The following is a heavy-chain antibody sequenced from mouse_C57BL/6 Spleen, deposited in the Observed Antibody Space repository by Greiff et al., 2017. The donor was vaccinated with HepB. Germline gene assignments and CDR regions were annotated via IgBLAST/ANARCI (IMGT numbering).Heavy chain of an antibody. V-gene: IGHV5-4*03. D-gene: IGHD2-4*01. CDR1: GFTFSSYA. Sequence: DVKLVESGGGLVKPGGSLKLSCAASGFTFSSYAMSWVRQTPEKRLEWVATISDGGSYTYYPDNVKGRFTISRDNAKNNLYLQMSHLKSEDTAMYYCARAAIYDYEAWFAYWGQGTLVTVSA. J-gene: IGHJ3*01. CDR2: ISDGGSYT. CDR3: ARAAIYDYEAWFAY.